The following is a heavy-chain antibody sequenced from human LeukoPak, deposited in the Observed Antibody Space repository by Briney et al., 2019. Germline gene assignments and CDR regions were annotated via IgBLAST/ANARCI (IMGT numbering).Heavy chain of an antibody. Sequence: QSGRSLRLSCAASGFTFDDYGMSWVRQAPGKGLEWVSLISWDGGTTYYADSVKGRFTISRDNSKNSLYLQTNSLRAEDTALYYCAKGGGYSNGWPDYWGQGTLVTVSS. V-gene: IGHV3-43D*03. J-gene: IGHJ4*02. CDR2: ISWDGGTT. CDR3: AKGGGYSNGWPDY. D-gene: IGHD6-19*01. CDR1: GFTFDDYG.